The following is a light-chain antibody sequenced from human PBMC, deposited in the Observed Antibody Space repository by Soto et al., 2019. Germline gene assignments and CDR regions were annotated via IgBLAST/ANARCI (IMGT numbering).Light chain of an antibody. CDR2: EVS. CDR3: NSFAGSNTLYV. V-gene: IGLV2-8*01. Sequence: PGLTRPPSSTGSPGRSVNISCTGTSSDDGGNNYVSWYQQPPGKAPKLMIYEVSKRPSGVPDRFSGSKSGNTASLTVSGLQAEDEAHYYCNSFAGSNTLYVFGTGTKVTVL. CDR1: SSDDGGNNY. J-gene: IGLJ1*01.